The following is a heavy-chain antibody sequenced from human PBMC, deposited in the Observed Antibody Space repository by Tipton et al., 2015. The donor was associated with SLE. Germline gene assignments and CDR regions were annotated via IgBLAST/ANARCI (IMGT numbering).Heavy chain of an antibody. CDR3: ARDSSERYDFWSGYTGGWYFDL. CDR2: IYTSGST. V-gene: IGHV4-61*09. CDR1: GGSISSGSYY. Sequence: TLSLTCTVSGGSISSGSYYWSWIRQPAGKGLEWIGYIYTSGSTNYNPSLKSRVTISVDTSKNQFSLKLSSVTAADTAVYYCARDSSERYDFWSGYTGGWYFDLWGRGTLVTVSS. D-gene: IGHD3-3*01. J-gene: IGHJ2*01.